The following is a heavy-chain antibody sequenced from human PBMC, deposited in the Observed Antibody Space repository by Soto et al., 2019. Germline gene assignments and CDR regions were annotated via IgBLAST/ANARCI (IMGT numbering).Heavy chain of an antibody. V-gene: IGHV1-18*01. D-gene: IGHD2-15*01. Sequence: ASVKVSCKASGYTFTSYGISWVRQAPGQGLEWMGWISAYNGNTNYAQKLQGRVTMTTDTSTSTAYMELRSLRSDDTAVYYCARAPPFLLILCSGGSCSQPRTWYYFDYWGQGTLVTVSS. CDR1: GYTFTSYG. CDR3: ARAPPFLLILCSGGSCSQPRTWYYFDY. CDR2: ISAYNGNT. J-gene: IGHJ4*02.